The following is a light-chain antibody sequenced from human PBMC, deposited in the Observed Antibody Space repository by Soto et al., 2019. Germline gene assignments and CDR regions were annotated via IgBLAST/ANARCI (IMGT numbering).Light chain of an antibody. Sequence: QSALTQPASVSGSPGQSITISCTGSTSDIGGYNYVSWFQHHPGKAPKLMIYDVSNRPSGVSNRFSGSKSGDTASPTISGLQAEDEADYYCSSYTSNTTPYVFGTGTKVTVL. CDR2: DVS. CDR3: SSYTSNTTPYV. V-gene: IGLV2-14*03. J-gene: IGLJ1*01. CDR1: TSDIGGYNY.